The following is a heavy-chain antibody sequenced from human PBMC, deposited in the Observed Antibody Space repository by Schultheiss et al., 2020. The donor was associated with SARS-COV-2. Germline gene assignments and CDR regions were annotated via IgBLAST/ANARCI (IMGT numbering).Heavy chain of an antibody. V-gene: IGHV3-53*01. CDR2: IYSGGST. J-gene: IGHJ6*02. Sequence: GESLKISCAASGFTVSSNYMSWVRQAPGKGLEWVSVIYSGGSTYYADSVKGRFTISRDNSKNTLYLQMNSLRAEDTAVYYCARDPFPEYGSYYYGMDVWGQGTTVTVSS. CDR1: GFTVSSNY. D-gene: IGHD4-17*01. CDR3: ARDPFPEYGSYYYGMDV.